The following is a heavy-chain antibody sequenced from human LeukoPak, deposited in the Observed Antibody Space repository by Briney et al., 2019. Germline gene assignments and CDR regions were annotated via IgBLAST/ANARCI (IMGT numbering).Heavy chain of an antibody. V-gene: IGHV4-4*07. CDR1: GGSISSYY. J-gene: IGHJ6*03. CDR2: IYTSGST. Sequence: PSETLSLTCTVSGGSISSYYWSWIRQPAGKGLEWIGRIYTSGSTNYNPSLKSRVTVSLDTSKNQFSLKLGSVTAADTAVYYCARGYYYYYMDVWGKGTTVIVSS. CDR3: ARGYYYYYMDV.